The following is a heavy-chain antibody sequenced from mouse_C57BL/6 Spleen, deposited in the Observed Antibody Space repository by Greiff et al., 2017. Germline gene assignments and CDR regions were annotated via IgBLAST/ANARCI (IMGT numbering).Heavy chain of an antibody. CDR1: GYTFTEYT. CDR2: FYPGSGSI. J-gene: IGHJ4*01. V-gene: IGHV1-62-2*01. Sequence: VQLQESGAELVKPGASVKLSCKASGYTFTEYTIHWVKQRSGQGLEWIGWFYPGSGSIKYNEKFKDKATLTADKSSSTVYMELSRLTSEDSAVYFCARHGITTVVANYYAMDYWGQGTSVTVSS. CDR3: ARHGITTVVANYYAMDY. D-gene: IGHD1-1*01.